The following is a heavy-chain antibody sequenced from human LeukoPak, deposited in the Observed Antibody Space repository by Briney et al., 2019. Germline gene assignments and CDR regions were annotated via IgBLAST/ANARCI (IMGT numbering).Heavy chain of an antibody. CDR3: AKDLGGTYYPFDY. CDR1: GFTFSNYA. Sequence: GGSLRLSCSASGFTFSNYAMHWVRQAPGEGREDVSAISSNGGSTYYVDSVKGRFTISRDNSKNTLHLQMNSLRAEETAVYYCAKDLGGTYYPFDYWGQGTLVTVSS. J-gene: IGHJ4*02. CDR2: ISSNGGST. D-gene: IGHD1-26*01. V-gene: IGHV3-64*04.